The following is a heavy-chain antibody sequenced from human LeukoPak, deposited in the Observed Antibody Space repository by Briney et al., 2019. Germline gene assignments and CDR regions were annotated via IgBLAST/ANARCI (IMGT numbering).Heavy chain of an antibody. J-gene: IGHJ4*02. D-gene: IGHD2-2*01. CDR3: ARYCTSTSCSYKRGHDY. V-gene: IGHV4-34*01. CDR1: GGSFSGYY. Sequence: ASETLSLTCAVYGGSFSGYYWSWIRQPPGKGLEWIGEINHSGSTNYNPSLKSRVTISVDTSKSQFSLKLNSVTAADTAVYYCARYCTSTSCSYKRGHDYWGQGTLVTVSS. CDR2: INHSGST.